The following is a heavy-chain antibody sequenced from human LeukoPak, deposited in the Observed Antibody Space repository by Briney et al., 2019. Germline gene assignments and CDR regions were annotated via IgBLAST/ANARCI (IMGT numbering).Heavy chain of an antibody. CDR1: GGSISSSSYY. CDR3: ARDQRDSGHMDV. V-gene: IGHV4-39*07. D-gene: IGHD3-10*01. J-gene: IGHJ6*03. CDR2: LYYRGST. Sequence: SETLSLTCTVSGGSISSSSYYWGWIRQPPGKGLEWIGSLYYRGSTYYNPSLKSRVTISVDTSKNQFSLKLSSVTAADTAVYYCARDQRDSGHMDVWGKGTTVTVSS.